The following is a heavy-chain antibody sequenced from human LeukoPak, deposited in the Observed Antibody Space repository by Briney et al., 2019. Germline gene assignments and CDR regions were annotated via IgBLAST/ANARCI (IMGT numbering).Heavy chain of an antibody. J-gene: IGHJ5*02. Sequence: SETLPLTCTVSGGSISSYYWSWIRQPPGKGLEWIGYIYYSGSTNYNPSLKSRVTISVDTSKNQFSLKLSSVTAADTAVYYCARTGITGTTPSWFDPWGQGTLVTVSS. CDR1: GGSISSYY. CDR3: ARTGITGTTPSWFDP. D-gene: IGHD1-20*01. CDR2: IYYSGST. V-gene: IGHV4-59*01.